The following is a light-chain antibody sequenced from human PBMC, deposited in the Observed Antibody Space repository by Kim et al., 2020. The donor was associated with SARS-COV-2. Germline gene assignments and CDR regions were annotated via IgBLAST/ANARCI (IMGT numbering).Light chain of an antibody. J-gene: IGLJ3*02. CDR3: QAWDSSTAV. CDR1: GLGNKF. V-gene: IGLV3-1*01. Sequence: REKTANMTCSGDGLGNKFACWVEQMPGQSPTLVIYRDTKRPTGSHERCTGSNSGTTAALTISGTHPIDEADYYCQAWDSSTAVFGGGTKLTVL. CDR2: RDT.